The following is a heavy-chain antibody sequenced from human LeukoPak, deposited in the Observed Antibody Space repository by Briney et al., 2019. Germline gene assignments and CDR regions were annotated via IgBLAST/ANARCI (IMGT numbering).Heavy chain of an antibody. J-gene: IGHJ6*02. V-gene: IGHV3-7*01. Sequence: GGSLRLSCAASGFVFSDFWMTWVRQAPGKGLEWVANTKQDQSEKYYVDSVKGRFTISRDNSKNTLYLQMNSLRAEDTAMYYCARSKAAADPYYHYYGMDVWGQGTTVTVSS. CDR1: GFVFSDFW. D-gene: IGHD6-13*01. CDR2: TKQDQSEK. CDR3: ARSKAAADPYYHYYGMDV.